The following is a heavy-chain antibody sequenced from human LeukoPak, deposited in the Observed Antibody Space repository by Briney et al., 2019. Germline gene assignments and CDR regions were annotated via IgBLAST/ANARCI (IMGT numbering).Heavy chain of an antibody. Sequence: PGRSLRLSCAASGFTFSSYAMHWVRQAPGKGLEWVSAISGSGGSTYYADSVKGRFTISRDNSKNTLYLQMNSLRAEDTAVYYCACRRVINYFDYWGQGTLVTVSS. J-gene: IGHJ4*02. CDR3: ACRRVINYFDY. CDR2: ISGSGGST. CDR1: GFTFSSYA. V-gene: IGHV3-23*01. D-gene: IGHD3-10*01.